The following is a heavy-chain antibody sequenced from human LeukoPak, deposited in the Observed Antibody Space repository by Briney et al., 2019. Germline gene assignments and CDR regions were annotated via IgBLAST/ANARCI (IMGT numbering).Heavy chain of an antibody. V-gene: IGHV3-48*01. CDR3: ARDYDRTANYYFDY. CDR1: GFTFSSYS. Sequence: GGSLRLSCAASGFTFSSYSMNWVRRAPGKGLEWVSSISSSSSTIYYADSVKGRFTISRDNAKNSLYLQMNSLRAEDTAVYYCARDYDRTANYYFDYWGQGTLVTVSS. D-gene: IGHD3-22*01. J-gene: IGHJ4*02. CDR2: ISSSSSTI.